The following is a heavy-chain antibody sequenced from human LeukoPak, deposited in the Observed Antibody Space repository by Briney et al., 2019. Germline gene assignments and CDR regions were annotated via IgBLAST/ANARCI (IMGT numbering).Heavy chain of an antibody. D-gene: IGHD3-22*01. Sequence: SETLSLTCTVSGGSISSSSYYWGWIRQPPGKGLEWIGSIYYSGSTYYKPSLKSRVTISVDTSKNQFSLKLSSVTAADTAVYYCARLHSRGYYFDYWGQGTLVTVSS. J-gene: IGHJ4*02. V-gene: IGHV4-39*01. CDR1: GGSISSSSYY. CDR2: IYYSGST. CDR3: ARLHSRGYYFDY.